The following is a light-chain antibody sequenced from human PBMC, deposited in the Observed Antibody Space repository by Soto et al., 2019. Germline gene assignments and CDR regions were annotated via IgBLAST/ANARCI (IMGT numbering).Light chain of an antibody. Sequence: EIVLTQSPGTLSLSPGERATLSCRASQSVSSSYLAWYQQKPGQAPRLLIYGAFSRATGIPDRFSGSGSGTDFTITISRLEPEDSAVYYCQQYGSSPSITFGQGTRLEIK. V-gene: IGKV3-20*01. CDR3: QQYGSSPSIT. CDR1: QSVSSSY. J-gene: IGKJ5*01. CDR2: GAF.